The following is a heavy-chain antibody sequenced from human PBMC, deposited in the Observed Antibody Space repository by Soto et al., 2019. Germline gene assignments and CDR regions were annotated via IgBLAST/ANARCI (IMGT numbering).Heavy chain of an antibody. D-gene: IGHD4-17*01. V-gene: IGHV2-5*02. CDR1: GFSLSTSGVG. CDR3: AHRPTSTDHFGS. Sequence: QITLKESGPTLVKPTQTLTLTCTFSGFSLSTSGVGVGWIRQPPGKALEWLALIYGDDYKRYSPSLKSRLTITKDTSKNQVVLTMTNVDPVDTATYYCAHRPTSTDHFGSWGQGTLVTVSS. J-gene: IGHJ4*02. CDR2: IYGDDYK.